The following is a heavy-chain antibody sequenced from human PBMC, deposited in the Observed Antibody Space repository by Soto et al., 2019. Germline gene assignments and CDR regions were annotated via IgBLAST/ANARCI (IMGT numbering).Heavy chain of an antibody. D-gene: IGHD3-3*01. CDR1: GGSISNYF. V-gene: IGHV4-4*07. CDR2: IDNSGST. Sequence: SETLSLTCTVSGGSISNYFCNWPRQPAGKGLEWIGRIDNSGSTNYNPSLKSRITMSADTSRNQFSLKLNSVTAADTAVYYCERGGQDFWSGPFDYWGQGALVTVSS. CDR3: ERGGQDFWSGPFDY. J-gene: IGHJ4*02.